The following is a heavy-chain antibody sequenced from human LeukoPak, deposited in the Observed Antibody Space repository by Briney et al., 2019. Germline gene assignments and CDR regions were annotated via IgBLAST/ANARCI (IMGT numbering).Heavy chain of an antibody. CDR2: IKNEVDGGTT. CDR3: TTIRGFCGGRSCLGY. J-gene: IGHJ4*02. Sequence: GGSLRLSCAVSGFTFSHAWMSWVRQAPGKGLEWVGRIKNEVDGGTTDYAAPVKGRFTIARDDSKNTLYLQMNSLKSEDTAVYYCTTIRGFCGGRSCLGYWGQGTLVTVSS. CDR1: GFTFSHAW. V-gene: IGHV3-15*01. D-gene: IGHD2-15*01.